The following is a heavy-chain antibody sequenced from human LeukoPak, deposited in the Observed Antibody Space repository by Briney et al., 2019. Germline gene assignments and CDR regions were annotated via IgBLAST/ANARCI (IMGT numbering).Heavy chain of an antibody. CDR3: ARNGGSCTFDI. CDR1: GGSISTYY. Sequence: SETLSLTCSVSGGSISTYYWSWIRQPPGKGLEYIGYIYYTGSTNYNPSLKSRVTISVDTSKNQFSLKLSSVTAADTAVYYCARNGGSCTFDIWGQGTMVTVSS. D-gene: IGHD1-26*01. V-gene: IGHV4-59*01. CDR2: IYYTGST. J-gene: IGHJ3*02.